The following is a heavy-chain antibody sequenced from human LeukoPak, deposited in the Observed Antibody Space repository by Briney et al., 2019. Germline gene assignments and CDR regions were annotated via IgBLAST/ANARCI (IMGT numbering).Heavy chain of an antibody. CDR2: ISGSGGYT. J-gene: IGHJ3*02. CDR1: GFTFSSYA. V-gene: IGHV3-23*01. Sequence: SGGSLRLSCAASGFTFSSYAMNWVRQAPGKGLEWVSAISGSGGYTYYPDSVKGRFTISRDNSKSTLFLQMNSLRAEDTAVYYCAKGHYDSNNYLDAFDIWGLGTMVTVSS. CDR3: AKGHYDSNNYLDAFDI. D-gene: IGHD3-22*01.